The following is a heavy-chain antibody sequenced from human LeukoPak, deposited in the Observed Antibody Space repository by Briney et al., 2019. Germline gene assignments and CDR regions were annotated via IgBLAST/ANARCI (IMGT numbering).Heavy chain of an antibody. CDR3: AKGGDYLWGSYRYFDY. D-gene: IGHD3-16*02. V-gene: IGHV3-30*18. CDR1: GFTFSSYG. Sequence: GGSLRLSCAASGFTFSSYGMHWVRQAPGKGLEWVAVISYDGSNKYYADSVKGRFTISRDNSKNTLYLQMNSLRAEDTAVYYCAKGGDYLWGSYRYFDYWGQGTLVTVSS. J-gene: IGHJ4*02. CDR2: ISYDGSNK.